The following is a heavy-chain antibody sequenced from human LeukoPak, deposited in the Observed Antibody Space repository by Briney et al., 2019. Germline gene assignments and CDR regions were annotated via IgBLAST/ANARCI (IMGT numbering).Heavy chain of an antibody. CDR1: GFTFGSYW. D-gene: IGHD1-26*01. Sequence: PGGSLTLFCAASGFTFGSYWMHWVRQARGEGLVWVSHINNDGGDILYTDSEERRFTIYRDNDKHTLSLQVQSLRAEDAHVYYCARDEKIVGATGQDYWGQGTLVTVSS. CDR3: ARDEKIVGATGQDY. V-gene: IGHV3-74*01. J-gene: IGHJ4*02. CDR2: INNDGGDI.